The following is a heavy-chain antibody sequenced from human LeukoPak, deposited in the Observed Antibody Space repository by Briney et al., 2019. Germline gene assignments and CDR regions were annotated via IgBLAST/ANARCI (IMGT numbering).Heavy chain of an antibody. V-gene: IGHV3-48*01. CDR3: TTAINPYYYDSSGYYFWSSIRYFDY. J-gene: IGHJ4*02. Sequence: GGSLRLSCAASGFTFSSYSMNWVRQAPGKGLEWLSYISSSGSTIYYADSVKGRFTISRDYAKNSLYLQMNSLKTEDTAVYYCTTAINPYYYDSSGYYFWSSIRYFDYWGQGTLVTVSS. CDR1: GFTFSSYS. D-gene: IGHD3-22*01. CDR2: ISSSGSTI.